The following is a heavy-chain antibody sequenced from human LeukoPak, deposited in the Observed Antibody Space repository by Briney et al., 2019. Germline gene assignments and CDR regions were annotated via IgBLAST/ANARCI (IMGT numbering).Heavy chain of an antibody. CDR3: ARDGMLRGVIDYSGMDV. V-gene: IGHV1-69*04. CDR1: GGTFSNYA. J-gene: IGHJ6*02. Sequence: SVKASCKASGGTFSNYALSWVRQAPGQGLEWMGRIIVILGIADYAQKFQGRVTITADKSTTTVYMELSSLRSQDTAVYYCARDGMLRGVIDYSGMDVWGQGTTVTVSS. D-gene: IGHD3-10*01. CDR2: IIVILGIA.